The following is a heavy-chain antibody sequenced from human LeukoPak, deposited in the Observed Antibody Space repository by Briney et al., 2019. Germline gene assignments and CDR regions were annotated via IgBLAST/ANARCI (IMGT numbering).Heavy chain of an antibody. CDR2: IIPIFGTA. CDR3: ARDSSEFRSLLFH. J-gene: IGHJ1*01. V-gene: IGHV1-69*13. Sequence: SVKVSCKASGYTFTSYAISWVRQAPGQGLEWMGGIIPIFGTANYAQKFQGRVTITADESTSTAYVELSSLRSEDTAVYYCARDSSEFRSLLFHWGQGTLVTVSS. D-gene: IGHD1-14*01. CDR1: GYTFTSYA.